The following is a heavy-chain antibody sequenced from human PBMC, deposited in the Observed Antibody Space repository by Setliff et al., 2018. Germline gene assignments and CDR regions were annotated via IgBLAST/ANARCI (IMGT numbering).Heavy chain of an antibody. CDR1: GYSISSGYY. CDR2: IYHSGST. D-gene: IGHD3-3*01. V-gene: IGHV4-38-2*02. J-gene: IGHJ4*02. Sequence: SETLSLTCAVSGYSISSGYYWGWIRQPPGKGLEWIGSIYHSGSTYYNPSLKSRVTISVDTSKNQFSLKLSSVTAADTAVYYCAREERYYNFWSGYFDYWGQGTLVTVSS. CDR3: AREERYYNFWSGYFDY.